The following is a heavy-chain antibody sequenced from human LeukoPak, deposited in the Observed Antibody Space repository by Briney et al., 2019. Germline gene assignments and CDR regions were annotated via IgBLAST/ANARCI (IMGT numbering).Heavy chain of an antibody. CDR2: VYYSGST. V-gene: IGHV4-59*01. D-gene: IGHD5-12*01. CDR1: GGSISSYY. J-gene: IGHJ4*02. Sequence: SETLSLTCTVSGGSISSYYWSWIRQPPGKGLEWIGDVYYSGSTNYNPSLKSRVTISVDTSKKQFSLKLSSVTAADTAVYYCARSSDYDLGSLDYWGQGALVTVSS. CDR3: ARSSDYDLGSLDY.